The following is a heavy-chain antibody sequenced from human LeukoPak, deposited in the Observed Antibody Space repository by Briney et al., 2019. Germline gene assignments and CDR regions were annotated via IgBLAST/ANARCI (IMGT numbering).Heavy chain of an antibody. CDR2: IYHSGST. CDR1: GGSISSYY. V-gene: IGHV4-38-2*02. Sequence: SETLSLTCTVSGGSISSYYWGWIRQPPGKGLEWIGSIYHSGSTYYNPSLKSRVTISVDTSKNQFSLKLSSVTAADTAVYYCARVQNYAFDYWGQGTLVTVSS. D-gene: IGHD1-7*01. J-gene: IGHJ4*02. CDR3: ARVQNYAFDY.